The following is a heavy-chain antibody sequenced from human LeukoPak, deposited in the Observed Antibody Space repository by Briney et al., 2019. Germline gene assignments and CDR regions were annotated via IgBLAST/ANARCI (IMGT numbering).Heavy chain of an antibody. CDR3: AKSLPEWLLGDYYGMDV. V-gene: IGHV3-7*01. CDR1: GLTFSSSW. Sequence: GGSLRLSCAVSGLTFSSSWMDWVRQAPGKGLEWVASINPEGSEKYSADSVKGRFTISRDNAKNSLYLQMNSLRAEDTAVYYCAKSLPEWLLGDYYGMDVWGQGTTVTVSS. CDR2: INPEGSEK. J-gene: IGHJ6*02. D-gene: IGHD3-3*01.